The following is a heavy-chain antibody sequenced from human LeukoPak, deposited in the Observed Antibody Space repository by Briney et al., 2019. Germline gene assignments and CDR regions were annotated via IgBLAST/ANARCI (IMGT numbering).Heavy chain of an antibody. V-gene: IGHV6-1*01. D-gene: IGHD2-2*01. CDR3: ARRLTQYDCFDP. J-gene: IGHJ5*02. CDR2: TYYRSTWYN. CDR1: GDSVSSNSVT. Sequence: SQTLSLTCAISGDSVSSNSVTWNWIRQSPPRGLEWLGRTYYRSTWYNDYAVSVRGRITVNPDTSKNQFSLHLNSVTPEDTAVYYCARRLTQYDCFDPWGQGILVTVSS.